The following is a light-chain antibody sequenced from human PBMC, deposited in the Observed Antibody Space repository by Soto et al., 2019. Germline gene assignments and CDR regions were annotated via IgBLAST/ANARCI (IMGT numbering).Light chain of an antibody. J-gene: IGKJ4*01. CDR3: QHRDNWPLT. Sequence: EIFLTQSPVTLSLSPGESATLSCRASQSVSGYLAWYQQRPGQAPRLLISETSIRATGVPARFRGSGFGTDFTLTITSLEPEGFAVYYCQHRDNWPLTFGGGTKLEI. CDR1: QSVSGY. CDR2: ETS. V-gene: IGKV3-11*01.